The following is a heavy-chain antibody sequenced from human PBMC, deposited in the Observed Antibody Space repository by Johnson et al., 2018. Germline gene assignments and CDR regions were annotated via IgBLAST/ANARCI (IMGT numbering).Heavy chain of an antibody. CDR2: ISYDGSNK. J-gene: IGHJ6*02. CDR1: GFTFSSYG. Sequence: QEQLVESGGGVVQPGRSLRLSCAASGFTFSSYGMHWVRQAPGKGLEWVAVISYDGSNKYYADSVKGRFTISRDNAKNSLYLQMNSLRIEDTALYYCAKGEYGPRSQTYYYYGLDVWGQGTTVTVSS. V-gene: IGHV3-30*18. CDR3: AKGEYGPRSQTYYYYGLDV. D-gene: IGHD2/OR15-2a*01.